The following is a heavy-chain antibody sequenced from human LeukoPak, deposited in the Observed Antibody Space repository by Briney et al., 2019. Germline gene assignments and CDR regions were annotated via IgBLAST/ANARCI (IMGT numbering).Heavy chain of an antibody. J-gene: IGHJ4*02. D-gene: IGHD3-22*01. CDR2: IWYDGSNK. CDR1: GFTFSSYG. CDR3: ARDRDSSGYPNPYFDY. V-gene: IGHV3-33*01. Sequence: GGSLRLSCAASGFTFSSYGMHWVRQAPGKGLEWVAVIWYDGSNKYYADSVKGRFTISRDNAKNSLYLQMNSLRAEDTAVYYCARDRDSSGYPNPYFDYWGQGTLVTVSS.